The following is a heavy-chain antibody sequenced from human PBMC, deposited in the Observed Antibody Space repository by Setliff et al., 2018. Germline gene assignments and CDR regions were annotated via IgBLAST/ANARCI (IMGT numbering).Heavy chain of an antibody. CDR3: ARGSRIAGRAIDF. CDR1: GGSISSGSYY. CDR2: INHSGST. Sequence: PSETLSLTCSVSGGSISSGSYYWTWIRQPPGKGLEWIGDINHSGSTNYSPSLKSRVTISVDTSKNQFSLKLSSVTAADTAVYYCARGSRIAGRAIDFWGQGTLVTVSS. D-gene: IGHD6-6*01. V-gene: IGHV4-39*07. J-gene: IGHJ4*02.